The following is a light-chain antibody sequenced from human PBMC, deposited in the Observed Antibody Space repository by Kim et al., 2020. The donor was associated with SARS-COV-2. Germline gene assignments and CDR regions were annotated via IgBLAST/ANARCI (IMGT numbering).Light chain of an antibody. CDR3: QVWDSSTLV. CDR2: QDI. CDR1: KLGDKY. V-gene: IGLV3-1*01. Sequence: SYELTQPPSVSVSPGQTAIITCSGDKLGDKYASWYQQKPGQSPVLVIYQDIKLPSGIPERFSGSNSGNTATLTISGTQAMDEADYYCQVWDSSTLVFGGGTQLTVL. J-gene: IGLJ2*01.